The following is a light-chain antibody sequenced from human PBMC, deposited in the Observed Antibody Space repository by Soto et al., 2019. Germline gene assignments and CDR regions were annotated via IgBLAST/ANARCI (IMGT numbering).Light chain of an antibody. Sequence: EIVLTQSPGTLSLSPGERATLSCRASQSFNSIYLAWYQQKPGQAPRLLIYGASSRATGIPDRFSGSGSVTDFTLTISRLEPEDFAVYYCHQYDSWTFGQGTKVDIK. CDR3: HQYDSWT. CDR1: QSFNSIY. V-gene: IGKV3-20*01. CDR2: GAS. J-gene: IGKJ1*01.